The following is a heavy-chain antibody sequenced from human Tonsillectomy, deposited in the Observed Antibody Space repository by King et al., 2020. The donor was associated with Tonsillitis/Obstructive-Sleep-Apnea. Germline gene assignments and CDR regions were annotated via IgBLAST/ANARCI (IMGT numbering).Heavy chain of an antibody. J-gene: IGHJ6*02. Sequence: VQLVESGGGLVQPGGSLRLSCAASGFPFSTYGMSWVRQAPGKGPEWVSVISGSGNSTYYSDSVKGRFTISRDNSKNTLYLQMNSLRTEDTAVYYCAKDHRGGRYCSGNSCPTFGMDVWGQGTTVTVSS. CDR3: AKDHRGGRYCSGNSCPTFGMDV. D-gene: IGHD2-15*01. V-gene: IGHV3-23*04. CDR2: ISGSGNST. CDR1: GFPFSTYG.